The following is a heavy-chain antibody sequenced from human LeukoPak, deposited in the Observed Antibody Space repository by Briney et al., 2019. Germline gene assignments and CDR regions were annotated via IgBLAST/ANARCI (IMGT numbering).Heavy chain of an antibody. D-gene: IGHD3-10*01. CDR3: AFTYYYGSGTNTILDY. J-gene: IGHJ4*02. CDR1: GGTFSSYA. CDR2: IIPILGIA. Sequence: ASVKVSCKASGGTFSSYAISWVRQAPGQGLEWMGRIIPILGIANYAQKFQGRVTITADESTSTAYMELSSLRSEDTAVYYCAFTYYYGSGTNTILDYWGQGTLVTVSS. V-gene: IGHV1-69*04.